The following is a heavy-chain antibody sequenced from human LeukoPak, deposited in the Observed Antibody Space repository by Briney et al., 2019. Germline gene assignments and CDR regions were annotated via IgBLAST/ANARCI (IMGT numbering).Heavy chain of an antibody. CDR3: ARDYELVTAGTAFEYFDN. D-gene: IGHD1-1*01. Sequence: ASVKVSCKTSGYTFTDYFMQWVRHAPGQGLEWMGWINPNSGGTSYAQKFQGRVTMTRDTSISTAYMELSRLRSDDTAVYYCARDYELVTAGTAFEYFDNWGQGTLVTVSS. CDR1: GYTFTDYF. J-gene: IGHJ4*02. V-gene: IGHV1-2*02. CDR2: INPNSGGT.